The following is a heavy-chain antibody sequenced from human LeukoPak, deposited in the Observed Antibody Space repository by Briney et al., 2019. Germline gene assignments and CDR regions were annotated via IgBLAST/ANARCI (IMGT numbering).Heavy chain of an antibody. CDR2: IGGSGGST. D-gene: IGHD5-12*01. V-gene: IGHV3-23*01. CDR3: ARGGYSGYDYYY. CDR1: GFTFTSHA. J-gene: IGHJ4*02. Sequence: PGGSLRLSCAASGFTFTSHAMSWVRQAPGKGLEWVSTIGGSGGSTYYADSVKGRFTISRDNSKNTVYLQMNSLRAEDTAVYYCARGGYSGYDYYYWGQGILVTVSS.